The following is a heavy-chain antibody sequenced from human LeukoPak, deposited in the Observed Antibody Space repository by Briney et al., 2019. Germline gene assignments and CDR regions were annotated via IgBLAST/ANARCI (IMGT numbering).Heavy chain of an antibody. V-gene: IGHV3-21*01. CDR3: ARLMFIAVGNWYFDL. J-gene: IGHJ2*01. CDR1: GFTFRNFG. D-gene: IGHD2-15*01. CDR2: ISSGSFI. Sequence: NTGGSLRLSCAASGFTFRNFGFIWVRQAPGKGLEWISSISSGSFIYYADAVKARFTISRDNTRDSLSLQMNSLRADDTAVYYCARLMFIAVGNWYFDLWGRGTLVTVSS.